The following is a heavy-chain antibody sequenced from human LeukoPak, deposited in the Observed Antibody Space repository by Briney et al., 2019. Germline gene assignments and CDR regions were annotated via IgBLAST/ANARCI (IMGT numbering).Heavy chain of an antibody. Sequence: SVKVSCKASGGTFSSYAISWVRQAPGQGLEWMGGIIPIFGTANYAQKFQGRVTITTDESTNTAYMELSSLRSEDTAVYYCAREYSGYDWSLDYWGQGTLVTVSS. CDR3: AREYSGYDWSLDY. CDR2: IIPIFGTA. CDR1: GGTFSSYA. J-gene: IGHJ4*02. V-gene: IGHV1-69*05. D-gene: IGHD5-12*01.